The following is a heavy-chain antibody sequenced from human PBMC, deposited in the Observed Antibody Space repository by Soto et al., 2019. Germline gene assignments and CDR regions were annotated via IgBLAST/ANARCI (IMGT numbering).Heavy chain of an antibody. V-gene: IGHV4-4*07. J-gene: IGHJ4*02. CDR1: GGPTSDYY. CDR2: IYTSGST. CDR3: ARLDWNDAYFDY. Sequence: SGTPAPPRTVSGGPTSDYYLGWVPQPAGKGLEWIGRIYTSGSTNYNPSLKSRVTMSVDTSKNQFSLKLSSVTAADTAVYYCARLDWNDAYFDYWGQGTLVTVSS. D-gene: IGHD1-1*01.